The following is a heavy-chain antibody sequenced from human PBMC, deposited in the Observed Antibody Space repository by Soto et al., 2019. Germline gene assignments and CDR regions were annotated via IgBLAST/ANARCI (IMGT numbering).Heavy chain of an antibody. Sequence: GASVKVSCKASGYTFTSYGISWVRQAPGQGLEWMGWISAYNGNTNYAQKLQGRVTMTTDTSTSTAYMELRSLRSDDTAVYYCARDGTPRGSWNYYYGMDVWGQGTTVTVSS. CDR3: ARDGTPRGSWNYYYGMDV. J-gene: IGHJ6*02. V-gene: IGHV1-18*04. CDR2: ISAYNGNT. CDR1: GYTFTSYG. D-gene: IGHD2-15*01.